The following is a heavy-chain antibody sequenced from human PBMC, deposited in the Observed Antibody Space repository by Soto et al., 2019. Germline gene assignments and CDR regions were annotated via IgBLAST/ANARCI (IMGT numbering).Heavy chain of an antibody. D-gene: IGHD5-12*01. CDR1: GGPIRTSSYY. V-gene: IGHV4-39*01. CDR2: IYYSGTT. Sequence: PSETLSLTCTVSGGPIRTSSYYWGWIRQPPGKGLEWIGNIYYSGTTNYNPSLKSRVTISVDTSKNQFSLKLSSVTAADTAVYYCARGYSGYDIFHYYYYYYMDVWGKGTTVTVSS. CDR3: ARGYSGYDIFHYYYYYYMDV. J-gene: IGHJ6*03.